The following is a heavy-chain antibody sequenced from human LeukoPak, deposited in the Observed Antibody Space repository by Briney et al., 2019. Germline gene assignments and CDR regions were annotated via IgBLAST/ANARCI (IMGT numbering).Heavy chain of an antibody. CDR2: IYYSGST. J-gene: IGHJ4*02. Sequence: SETLSLTCTVSGGSISSGDYYWSWIRQPPGKGLEWIGYIYYSGSTYYNPYLKSRVTISVDTSKNQFSLKLSSVTAADTAVYYCARVGGVQLWDYYFDYWGQGTLVTVSS. CDR1: GGSISSGDYY. CDR3: ARVGGVQLWDYYFDY. V-gene: IGHV4-30-4*01. D-gene: IGHD5-18*01.